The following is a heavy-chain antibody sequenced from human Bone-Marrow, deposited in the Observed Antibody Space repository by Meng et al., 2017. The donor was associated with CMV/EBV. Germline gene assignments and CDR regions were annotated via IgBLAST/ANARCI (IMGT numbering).Heavy chain of an antibody. J-gene: IGHJ3*02. V-gene: IGHV1-69*05. CDR3: AKGGSGSYFDAFDI. Sequence: SVKVSCKASGGTFSSYAISWVRQAPGQGLEWMGGIIPIFGTANYAQNFQGRVTITTDESTSTAYMELSSLRSEDTAVYYCAKGGSGSYFDAFDIWGQGTMVTVS. CDR1: GGTFSSYA. CDR2: IIPIFGTA. D-gene: IGHD1-26*01.